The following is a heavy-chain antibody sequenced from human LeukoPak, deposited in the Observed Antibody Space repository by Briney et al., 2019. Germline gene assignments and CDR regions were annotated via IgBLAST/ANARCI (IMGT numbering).Heavy chain of an antibody. D-gene: IGHD1-26*01. CDR2: IKEDGSDK. J-gene: IGHJ4*02. Sequence: GGSLRLSCAASGFRFTTYWMTWVRQAPGKGLEWVANIKEDGSDKHYVDSVKGRFTISRDNAKNSLYLQMNSLRAEDTAVYYCARGAVGATTPFDYWGQGTLVTVSS. CDR3: ARGAVGATTPFDY. V-gene: IGHV3-7*01. CDR1: GFRFTTYW.